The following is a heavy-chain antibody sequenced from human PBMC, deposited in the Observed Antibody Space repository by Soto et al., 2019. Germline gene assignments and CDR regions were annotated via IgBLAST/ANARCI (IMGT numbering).Heavy chain of an antibody. D-gene: IGHD2-2*01. CDR1: GYSFTSYW. J-gene: IGHJ6*02. Sequence: GESLKISCKGSGYSFTSYWIGWVRQMPGKGLEWMGIIYPGDSDTRYSPSFQGQVTISADKSISTAYLQWSSLKASDTAMYYCARPNPRYCSSTSCSDYYYGMDVWAKGPRSPSP. CDR2: IYPGDSDT. V-gene: IGHV5-51*01. CDR3: ARPNPRYCSSTSCSDYYYGMDV.